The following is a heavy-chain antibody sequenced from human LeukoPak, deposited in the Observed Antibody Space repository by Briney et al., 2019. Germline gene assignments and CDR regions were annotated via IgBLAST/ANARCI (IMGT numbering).Heavy chain of an antibody. CDR3: ARDFGYWNYADY. V-gene: IGHV1-3*01. Sequence: GASVKVSCKASGYTFTGYAMHWVRQAPGQRLEWMGWINAGNGNTKYSQKFQGRVTVTRDTSASTAYMELSSLRSEDTAVYYCARDFGYWNYADYWGQGTLVTVSS. J-gene: IGHJ4*02. D-gene: IGHD6-25*01. CDR2: INAGNGNT. CDR1: GYTFTGYA.